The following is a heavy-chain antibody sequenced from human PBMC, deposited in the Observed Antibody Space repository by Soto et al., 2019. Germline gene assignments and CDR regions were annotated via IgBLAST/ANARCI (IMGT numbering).Heavy chain of an antibody. J-gene: IGHJ5*02. V-gene: IGHV4-4*07. D-gene: IGHD2-2*01. Sequence: SETLSLTCIVSGGTISGYYWTWIRQPAGKGLEWIGRSYSSGNTKYNPSLQSRVTMSLDTSNNQYSLRLTSVTAADTAVCYCARRQRFSDWLDPRDQETLGTASS. CDR2: SYSSGNT. CDR1: GGTISGYY. CDR3: ARRQRFSDWLDP.